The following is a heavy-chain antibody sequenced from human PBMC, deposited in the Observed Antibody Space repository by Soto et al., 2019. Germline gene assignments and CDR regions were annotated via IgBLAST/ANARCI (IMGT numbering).Heavy chain of an antibody. J-gene: IGHJ4*02. V-gene: IGHV3-74*01. Sequence: EVQLVESGGGLVQPGGSLRLSCAVSGFTFSSYWMHWVRQAPGKGLVWVSRIKPDGSSTWYADSVKGRFTISRDNARNKLYLQMISLRAEDTAVYYCTRDPPGTGIDYWGQGTLVTVSS. CDR2: IKPDGSST. CDR3: TRDPPGTGIDY. D-gene: IGHD1-1*01. CDR1: GFTFSSYW.